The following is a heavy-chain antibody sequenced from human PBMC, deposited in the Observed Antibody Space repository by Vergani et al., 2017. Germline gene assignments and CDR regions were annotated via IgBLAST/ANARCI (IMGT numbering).Heavy chain of an antibody. CDR2: IYSGGSST. J-gene: IGHJ4*02. V-gene: IGHV3-23*03. D-gene: IGHD6-19*01. CDR3: ARAPIIAVAGTLDY. CDR1: GFTFSSYA. Sequence: EVQLLESGGGLVQPGGSLRLSCAASGFTFSSYAMSWVRQAPGKGLEWVSVIYSGGSSTYYADSVKGRFTISRDNSKNTLYLQMNSLRDEDTAVYYCARAPIIAVAGTLDYWGQGTLVTVSS.